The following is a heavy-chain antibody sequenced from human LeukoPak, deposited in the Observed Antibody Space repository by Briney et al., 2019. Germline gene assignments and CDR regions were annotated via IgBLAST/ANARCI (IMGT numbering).Heavy chain of an antibody. V-gene: IGHV1-46*01. Sequence: ASVKVSCKTSGYTFTSFHMHWVRQAPGQGLEWMGMIDPSGGSTTYAQNFQGRVTMTTDTSTSTAYMELRSLRSDDTAVYYCARAPRGRPAYVWGQGTTVTVSS. J-gene: IGHJ6*02. CDR1: GYTFTSFH. D-gene: IGHD3-16*01. CDR2: IDPSGGST. CDR3: ARAPRGRPAYV.